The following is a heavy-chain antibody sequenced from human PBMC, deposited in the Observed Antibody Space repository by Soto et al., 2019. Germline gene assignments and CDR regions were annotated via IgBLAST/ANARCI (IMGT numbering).Heavy chain of an antibody. CDR3: ARASRYYWNYMMY. CDR2: VSAYNGNT. CDR1: GYTFSNDA. D-gene: IGHD1-7*01. V-gene: IGHV1-18*01. Sequence: QLQLVQSGAEVKKPGASVKVSCKASGYTFSNDAITWVRQAPGQGLEWMGWVSAYNGNTNYAQKFKSRVTMTTDTSTSTAYMEIRSLRYDDTAVYFCARASRYYWNYMMYWGQGTLVTVSS. J-gene: IGHJ4*02.